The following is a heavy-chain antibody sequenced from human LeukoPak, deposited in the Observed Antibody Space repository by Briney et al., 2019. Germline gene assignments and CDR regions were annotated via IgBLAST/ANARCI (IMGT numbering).Heavy chain of an antibody. CDR1: GFTFGRSW. CDR3: ARSWSSGYYFDF. V-gene: IGHV3-7*01. CDR2: INQDGSDK. D-gene: IGHD3-22*01. Sequence: GGSLRLSCAASGFTFGRSWMSWVRQVPGRGLEWLANINQDGSDKTILDSVKGRLTISRDNAKDSLYLQMNSLRAEDTAVYYCARSWSSGYYFDFWGQGTLVTVSS. J-gene: IGHJ4*02.